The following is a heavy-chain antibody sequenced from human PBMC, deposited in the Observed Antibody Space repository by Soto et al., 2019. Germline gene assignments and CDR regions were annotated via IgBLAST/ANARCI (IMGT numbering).Heavy chain of an antibody. CDR1: GGSISSSSYY. CDR3: ASYHYYDFWIGSRHYMDV. V-gene: IGHV4-39*01. CDR2: IYYSGST. Sequence: SETLSLTCTVSGGSISSSSYYWVRIRQPPGQGLEGIGCIYYSGSTYYNPSLKSRVTISVDTSKNQFSLRLSSVTAADSAIYYCASYHYYDFWIGSRHYMDVWGKGTTVTVSS. J-gene: IGHJ6*03. D-gene: IGHD3-3*01.